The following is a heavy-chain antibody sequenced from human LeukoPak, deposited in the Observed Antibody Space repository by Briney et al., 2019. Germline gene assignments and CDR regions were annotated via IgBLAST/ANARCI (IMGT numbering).Heavy chain of an antibody. D-gene: IGHD6-19*01. CDR2: FVHEDGET. CDR1: GYTPTELF. V-gene: IGHV1-24*01. Sequence: AAAKASCKVSGYTPTELFMHCGLQPPGKEGQGMGGFVHEDGETIYAQKFQGRVTMTEDTSTDKAYMELSSLRSEDTAVYYCATFPIAVAGNLLFDYWGQGTLVTVSS. J-gene: IGHJ4*02. CDR3: ATFPIAVAGNLLFDY.